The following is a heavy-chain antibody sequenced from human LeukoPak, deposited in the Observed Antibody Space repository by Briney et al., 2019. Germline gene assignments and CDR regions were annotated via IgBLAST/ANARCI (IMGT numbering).Heavy chain of an antibody. CDR1: GGSISSYS. V-gene: IGHV4-34*01. CDR2: INHSGST. CDR3: ARRLNDILTGSDAPGYYYYMDV. J-gene: IGHJ6*03. Sequence: SETLSLTCTVSGGSISSYSWSWIRQPPGKGLEWIGEINHSGSTNYNPSLKSRVTISVDTSKNQFSLKLSSVTAADTAVYYCARRLNDILTGSDAPGYYYYMDVWGKGTTVTISS. D-gene: IGHD3-9*01.